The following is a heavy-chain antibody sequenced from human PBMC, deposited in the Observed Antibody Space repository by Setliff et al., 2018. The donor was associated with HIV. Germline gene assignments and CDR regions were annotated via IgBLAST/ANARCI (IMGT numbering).Heavy chain of an antibody. Sequence: SETLSLTCSVSGISINGYYWSWIRQPPGKGLEWIGYIYTSGSTNYNPSLKSRVTISVDTSKNQFSLKLSSVTAADTAVYYCASLPVAGVDWLDPWGQGTLVTVSS. D-gene: IGHD6-19*01. V-gene: IGHV4-4*08. J-gene: IGHJ5*02. CDR1: GISINGYY. CDR2: IYTSGST. CDR3: ASLPVAGVDWLDP.